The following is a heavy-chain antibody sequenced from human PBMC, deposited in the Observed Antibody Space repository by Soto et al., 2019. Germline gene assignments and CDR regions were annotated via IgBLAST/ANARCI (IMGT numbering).Heavy chain of an antibody. D-gene: IGHD5-12*01. V-gene: IGHV3-53*04. Sequence: EVQLVESGGGLVPPGGSLRLSCAASGFTVSSNYMSWVRQAPGKGREWVSVIYSGGSTYYADSVKGRFTISRHNSKNTLYLQMNSLRAEDTAVYYCARCVYSGYDRIYFDYWGQGTLVTVSS. CDR2: IYSGGST. J-gene: IGHJ4*02. CDR1: GFTVSSNY. CDR3: ARCVYSGYDRIYFDY.